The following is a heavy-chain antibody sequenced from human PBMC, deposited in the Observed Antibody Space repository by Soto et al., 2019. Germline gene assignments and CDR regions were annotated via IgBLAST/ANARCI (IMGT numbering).Heavy chain of an antibody. V-gene: IGHV4-31*03. CDR2: IYYSGST. CDR3: ARNAYYDFWSGYRANNWFDP. CDR1: GGSISSGGYY. Sequence: SETLSLTCSVSGGSISSGGYYWIWVRQHPGKGLEWIGYIYYSGSTYYNLSLKSRVTISEDTSKNQFSLKLSSVTAADTAVYYCARNAYYDFWSGYRANNWFDPWGQGTLVTVSS. D-gene: IGHD3-3*01. J-gene: IGHJ5*02.